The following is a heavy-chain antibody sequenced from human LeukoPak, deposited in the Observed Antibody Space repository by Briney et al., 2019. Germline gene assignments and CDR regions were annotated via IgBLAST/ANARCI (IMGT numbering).Heavy chain of an antibody. CDR2: ISGDGRDI. V-gene: IGHV3-23*01. D-gene: IGHD3-3*01. J-gene: IGHJ3*01. CDR1: VFTFSSYR. CDR3: AIHGGGTIRIEAFDV. Sequence: PGGSLRLSCAASVFTFSSYRMSWARHAPEKGLEWVSAISGDGRDIFYADAVKGRYPIHRDNYKNTRYLQMNSLRDEDTALYYCAIHGGGTIRIEAFDVWGQGTMVTMSS.